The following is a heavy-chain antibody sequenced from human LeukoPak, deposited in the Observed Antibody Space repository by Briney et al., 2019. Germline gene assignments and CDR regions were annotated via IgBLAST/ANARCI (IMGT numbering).Heavy chain of an antibody. CDR1: GFIVSSNY. V-gene: IGHV3-53*01. D-gene: IGHD5-24*01. J-gene: IGHJ4*02. CDR3: ARGTATIGFDY. Sequence: PGGSLRLSCAASGFIVSSNYMSWVRQTPGKGLEWVSILYSGDTTYYSDSVKGRFTISRDNAKNSLYLQMNSLRAEDTAVYYCARGTATIGFDYWGQGTLVTVSS. CDR2: LYSGDTT.